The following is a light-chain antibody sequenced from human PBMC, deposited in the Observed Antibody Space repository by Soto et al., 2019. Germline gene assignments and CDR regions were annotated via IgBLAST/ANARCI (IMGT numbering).Light chain of an antibody. V-gene: IGLV1-47*01. CDR3: AAWDDSRSGPGV. J-gene: IGLJ2*01. CDR1: SSNIGSNY. CDR2: RDN. Sequence: QSVLTQPPSASGTPGQRGTISCSGSSSNIGSNYVYWYQQLPGTAPKLLIYRDNQRPSGVPDRFSGSKSGTSASLAISGLRSEDEAEYYCAAWDDSRSGPGVFGGGTKLPVL.